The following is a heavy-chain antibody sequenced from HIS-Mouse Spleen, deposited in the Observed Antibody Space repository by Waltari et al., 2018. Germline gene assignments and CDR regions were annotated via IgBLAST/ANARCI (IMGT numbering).Heavy chain of an antibody. V-gene: IGHV3-23*01. CDR2: ISGSGGST. Sequence: EVQLLESGGGLVQPGGSLRLSCAASGFTFSSYAMSWVRQAPGKGLEWVSAISGSGGSTYYADSVKGRFTISRDNSKNTLYLQMNSLRAEDTAVYYCAKGMISPTLGYSPCFDYWGQGTLVTVSS. J-gene: IGHJ4*02. D-gene: IGHD5-18*01. CDR1: GFTFSSYA. CDR3: AKGMISPTLGYSPCFDY.